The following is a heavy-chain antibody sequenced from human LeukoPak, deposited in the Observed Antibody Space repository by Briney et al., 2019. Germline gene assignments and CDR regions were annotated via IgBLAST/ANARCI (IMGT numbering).Heavy chain of an antibody. CDR2: IYYSGST. V-gene: IGHV4-59*01. D-gene: IGHD4-17*01. CDR1: GGSISSYY. Sequence: PSETLSLTCTVSGGSISSYYWSWIRQPPGKGLEWIGYIYYSGSTNYNPSLKSRVTISVDTSKNQFSLKLSSVTAADTAVYYCARYFDDYGDYGRAFDIWGQGTMVTVSS. CDR3: ARYFDDYGDYGRAFDI. J-gene: IGHJ3*02.